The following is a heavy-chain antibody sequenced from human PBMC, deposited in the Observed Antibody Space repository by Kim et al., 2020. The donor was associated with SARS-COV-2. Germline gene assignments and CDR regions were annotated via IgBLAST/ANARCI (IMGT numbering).Heavy chain of an antibody. CDR1: GFTFSSYG. D-gene: IGHD3-16*01. V-gene: IGHV3-23*01. Sequence: GGSLRLSCAVSGFTFSSYGLTWVRQAPGKGLEWVSGIGSSGDNTYYADSVKGRFTISRDNSKNTFYLQMNSLRAEDTAVYYCAIRWGYFDYWGQGTLVTV. J-gene: IGHJ4*02. CDR3: AIRWGYFDY. CDR2: IGSSGDNT.